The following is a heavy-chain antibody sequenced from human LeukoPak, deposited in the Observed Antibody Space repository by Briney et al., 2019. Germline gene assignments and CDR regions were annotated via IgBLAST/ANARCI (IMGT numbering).Heavy chain of an antibody. CDR3: ARDRAITRDAFDI. CDR1: GYTFTSYY. CDR2: INTSGGST. J-gene: IGHJ3*02. Sequence: ASVKVSCKASGYTFTSYYMHWVRQAPGQGLEWMGIINTSGGSTSYAQKFQGRVTMTRDTSTSTVYMELSSLRSEDTAVYYCARDRAITRDAFDIWGQGTMVTVSS. V-gene: IGHV1-46*01. D-gene: IGHD2-2*01.